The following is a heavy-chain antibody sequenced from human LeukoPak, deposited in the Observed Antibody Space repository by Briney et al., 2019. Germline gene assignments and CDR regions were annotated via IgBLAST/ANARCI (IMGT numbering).Heavy chain of an antibody. CDR2: ISGSGGNS. Sequence: HPGGSLRLSCAASGFTFNNYAMSWVRQAPGKGPEWVSGISGSGGNSYYADSVKGRFTISRDNSKNTLYLQMNSLRTEDTAVYYCAKFPGSSKYHYMDVWGKGTTVTVSS. CDR3: AKFPGSSKYHYMDV. V-gene: IGHV3-23*01. CDR1: GFTFNNYA. J-gene: IGHJ6*03.